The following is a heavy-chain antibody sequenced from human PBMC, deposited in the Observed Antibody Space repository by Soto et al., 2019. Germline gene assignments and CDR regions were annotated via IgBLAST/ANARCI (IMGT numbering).Heavy chain of an antibody. D-gene: IGHD1-26*01. J-gene: IGHJ5*02. CDR1: GFTFSSYA. CDR3: ARDKGGWFDP. CDR2: ISYDGSNK. Sequence: QVQLVESGGGVVQPGRSLRLSCAASGFTFSSYAMHWVRQAPGKGLEWVAVISYDGSNKYYEDSVKGRFTISRENSKNTLYLQQNSRRAEETAGYYWARDKGGWFDPWGQGTLVTVSS. V-gene: IGHV3-30*14.